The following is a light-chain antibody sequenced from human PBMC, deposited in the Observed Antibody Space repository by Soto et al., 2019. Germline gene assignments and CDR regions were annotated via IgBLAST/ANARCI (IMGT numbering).Light chain of an antibody. Sequence: QSVLTQPPSVSGAPGQTVTISCSGSDSNIGAGYDLHWYQQVPGTAPKLLIHSNYLRASGVPDRFSASKSVTSASLAIIGLQAADEADYYCQSYDTRMGDWVFGGGTKVTVL. J-gene: IGLJ3*02. V-gene: IGLV1-40*01. CDR1: DSNIGAGYD. CDR3: QSYDTRMGDWV. CDR2: SNY.